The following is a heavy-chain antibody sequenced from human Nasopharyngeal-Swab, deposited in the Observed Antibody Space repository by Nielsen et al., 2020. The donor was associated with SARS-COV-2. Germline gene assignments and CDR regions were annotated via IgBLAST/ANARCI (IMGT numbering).Heavy chain of an antibody. V-gene: IGHV5-10-1*01. J-gene: IGHJ4*02. D-gene: IGHD5-24*01. CDR3: ARRDGYIDDY. Sequence: GESLKISCQGSGYSFTSYWIRWVRQMPGKGLEWMGRIDPSDSYTNYSPSFQGHVTISADKSISTAYLQWSSLKASDTAMYYCARRDGYIDDYWGQGTLVTVSS. CDR1: GYSFTSYW. CDR2: IDPSDSYT.